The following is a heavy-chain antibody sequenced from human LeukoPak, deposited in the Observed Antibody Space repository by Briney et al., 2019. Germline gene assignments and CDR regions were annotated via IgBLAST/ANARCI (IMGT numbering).Heavy chain of an antibody. CDR2: INPSGGST. D-gene: IGHD5-24*01. CDR3: AREERSKTFDY. Sequence: ASVTVSCTASGYTFTSYYMHWVRQAPGQGLEGMGIINPSGGSTSYAQKFQGRVTMTRDTSTSTVYMELSSLRSEDTAVYYCAREERSKTFDYWGQGTLVTVSS. V-gene: IGHV1-46*01. J-gene: IGHJ4*02. CDR1: GYTFTSYY.